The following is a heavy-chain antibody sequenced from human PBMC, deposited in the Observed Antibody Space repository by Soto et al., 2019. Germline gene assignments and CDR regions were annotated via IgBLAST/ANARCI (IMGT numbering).Heavy chain of an antibody. J-gene: IGHJ6*02. V-gene: IGHV4-34*01. D-gene: IGHD3-22*01. Sequence: SETLSLTCAVYGGSFSGYYWSWIRQPPGKGLEWIGEINHSGSTNYNPSLKSRVTISVDTSKNQFSLKLSSVTAADTAVYYCARGRYYYDSIGYPYYYYGMDVWGQGTTVTVSS. CDR1: GGSFSGYY. CDR2: INHSGST. CDR3: ARGRYYYDSIGYPYYYYGMDV.